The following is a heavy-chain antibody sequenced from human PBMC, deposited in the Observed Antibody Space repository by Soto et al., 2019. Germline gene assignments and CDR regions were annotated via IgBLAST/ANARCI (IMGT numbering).Heavy chain of an antibody. CDR2: ISAYNGNT. Sequence: QVQLVQSGAEVKKPGASVKVSCKASGYTFTSYGISWVRQAPGQGLEWMGWISAYNGNTNYAQKLQGRVTMTTDTSKSTAYMERRRLRSDDTGGYYCAGGSGYYDSSGYLPIDYWGQGTLVTVSS. CDR3: AGGSGYYDSSGYLPIDY. V-gene: IGHV1-18*01. J-gene: IGHJ4*02. D-gene: IGHD3-22*01. CDR1: GYTFTSYG.